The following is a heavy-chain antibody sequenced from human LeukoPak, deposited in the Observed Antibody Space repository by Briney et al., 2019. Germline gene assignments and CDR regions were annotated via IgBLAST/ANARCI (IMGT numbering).Heavy chain of an antibody. CDR1: GFTFSSYE. Sequence: PGGSLRLSCAASGFTFSSYEMNWVRQAPGKGLEWVSYISSSGSTIYYADSVKSRFTISRDNSKNTLYLQMNSLRAEDTAVYYCARHNWFDPWGQGTLVTVSS. V-gene: IGHV3-48*03. J-gene: IGHJ5*02. CDR2: ISSSGSTI. CDR3: ARHNWFDP.